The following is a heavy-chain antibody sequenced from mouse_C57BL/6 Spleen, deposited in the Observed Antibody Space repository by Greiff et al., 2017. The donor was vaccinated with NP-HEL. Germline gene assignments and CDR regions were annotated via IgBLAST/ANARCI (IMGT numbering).Heavy chain of an antibody. J-gene: IGHJ3*01. Sequence: EVQLQQSVAELVSPGASVKLSCTASGFNIKNTYMHLVKQRPEQGLEWIGRIDPANGNTKYAPKFQGKATITADTSSNTAYLQLSSLTSEDTAIYYCASGDGYDGCAYWGQGTLVTVSA. V-gene: IGHV14-3*01. CDR3: ASGDGYDGCAY. CDR1: GFNIKNTY. CDR2: IDPANGNT. D-gene: IGHD2-2*01.